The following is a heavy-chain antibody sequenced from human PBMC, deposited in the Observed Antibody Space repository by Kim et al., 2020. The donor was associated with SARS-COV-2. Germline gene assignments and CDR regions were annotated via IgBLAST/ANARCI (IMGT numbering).Heavy chain of an antibody. Sequence: RVTISVDTSKNQFSLKLSSVTAADTAVYYCARGRVLLWFGELLPSQYYFDYWGQGTLVTVSS. CDR3: ARGRVLLWFGELLPSQYYFDY. V-gene: IGHV4-34*01. J-gene: IGHJ4*02. D-gene: IGHD3-10*01.